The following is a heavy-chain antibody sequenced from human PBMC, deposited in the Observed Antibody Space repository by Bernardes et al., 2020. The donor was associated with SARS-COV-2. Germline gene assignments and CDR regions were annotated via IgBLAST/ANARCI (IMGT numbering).Heavy chain of an antibody. CDR2: IYSSGGS. Sequence: ETLSPTCTVAAGAIGSSNYYWGCIRQPPGEGLEGIGSIYSSGGSYYNPSLHSRLMTTLDASTNQISLRLRFVTAAATAVYYCAWSSCGIDCYIGGLRSWDYGMDVWGQGTTVTVSS. J-gene: IGHJ6*02. CDR3: AWSSCGIDCYIGGLRSWDYGMDV. CDR1: AGAIGSSNYY. D-gene: IGHD2-21*01. V-gene: IGHV4-39*01.